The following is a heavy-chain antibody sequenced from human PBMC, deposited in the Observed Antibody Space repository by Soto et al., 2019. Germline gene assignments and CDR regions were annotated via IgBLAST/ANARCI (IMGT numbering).Heavy chain of an antibody. CDR2: ISYDGSNK. Sequence: QVQLVESGGGVVQPGRSLRLSCAASGFTFSSYAMHWVRQAPGKGLEWVAVISYDGSNKYYADSVKGRFTISRDNSKNMLYLQMNSLRAEDTAVYYCARDRVVARDWYFDLWGRGTLVTVSS. CDR3: ARDRVVARDWYFDL. CDR1: GFTFSSYA. D-gene: IGHD2-15*01. J-gene: IGHJ2*01. V-gene: IGHV3-30-3*01.